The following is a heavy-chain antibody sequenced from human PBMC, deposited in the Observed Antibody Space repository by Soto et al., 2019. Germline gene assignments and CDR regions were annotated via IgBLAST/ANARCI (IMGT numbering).Heavy chain of an antibody. CDR2: ISGSGGST. J-gene: IGHJ4*02. Sequence: ETLSLTCTVSGGSVSSGRYYWSWVRQAPGKGLEWVSAISGSGGSTYYADSVKGRFTISRDNSKNTLYLQMNSLRSEDTAVYYCAKFWGPVTAAVDDYWGQGTLVTVSS. CDR1: GGSVSSGRYY. D-gene: IGHD6-13*01. V-gene: IGHV3-23*01. CDR3: AKFWGPVTAAVDDY.